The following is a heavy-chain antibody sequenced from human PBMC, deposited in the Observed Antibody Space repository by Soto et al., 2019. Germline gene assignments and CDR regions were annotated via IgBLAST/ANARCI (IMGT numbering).Heavy chain of an antibody. CDR1: GYTFTSYA. CDR2: INAGNANT. D-gene: IGHD2-15*01. V-gene: IGHV1-3*01. Sequence: QVQLVQSGAEVKKPGASVKVSCKASGYTFTSYAMHWVRQAPGQRLEWMGWINAGNANTKYSQKFQGRVPMTRDTSASAAYMQLSSLRSEDTAVYYCARGRGGAAGPGDYWGQGTLVTVSS. CDR3: ARGRGGAAGPGDY. J-gene: IGHJ4*02.